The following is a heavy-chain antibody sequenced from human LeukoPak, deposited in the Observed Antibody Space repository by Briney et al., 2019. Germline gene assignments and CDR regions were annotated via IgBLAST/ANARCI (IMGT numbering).Heavy chain of an antibody. CDR1: GGSISSYY. Sequence: SETLSLTCTVSGGSISSYYWGWIRQPAGKGLEWIGRIYTSGSTNYNPSLKSRVTMSVDTSKNQFSLKLSSVTAADTAVYYCARDGGSSGWYEIAYWGQGTLVTVSS. D-gene: IGHD6-19*01. CDR3: ARDGGSSGWYEIAY. J-gene: IGHJ4*02. CDR2: IYTSGST. V-gene: IGHV4-4*07.